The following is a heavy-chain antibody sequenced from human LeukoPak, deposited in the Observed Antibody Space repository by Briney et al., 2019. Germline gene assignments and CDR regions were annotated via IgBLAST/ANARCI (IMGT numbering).Heavy chain of an antibody. CDR3: ARHEHYYGSGNNYRGSDY. CDR2: IYPGDSDT. J-gene: IGHJ4*02. CDR1: GYSFTSYW. Sequence: PGESLKISCKGSGYSFTSYWIGWVRQMPGKGLEWMGIIYPGDSDTRYSPSFQGQVTISADKSISTAYLQWSSLKASDTAMYYCARHEHYYGSGNNYRGSDYWGQGTLVTVSS. D-gene: IGHD3-10*01. V-gene: IGHV5-51*01.